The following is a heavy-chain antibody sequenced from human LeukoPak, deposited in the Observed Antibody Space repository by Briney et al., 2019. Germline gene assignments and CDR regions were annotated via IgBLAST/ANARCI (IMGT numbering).Heavy chain of an antibody. CDR3: ARKGGRGQWLSHFDY. Sequence: ASVKVSCKASGYTFTSYGISWVRQAPGQGLEWMGWISAYNGNTNYAQKPQGRVTMTTDTSTSTAYMELRSLRSDDTAVYYCARKGGRGQWLSHFDYWGQGTLVTVSS. CDR2: ISAYNGNT. V-gene: IGHV1-18*01. J-gene: IGHJ4*02. CDR1: GYTFTSYG. D-gene: IGHD6-19*01.